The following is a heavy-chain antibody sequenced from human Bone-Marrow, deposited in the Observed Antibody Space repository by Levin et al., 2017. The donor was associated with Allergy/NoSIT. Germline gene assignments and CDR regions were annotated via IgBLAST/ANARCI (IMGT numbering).Heavy chain of an antibody. D-gene: IGHD6-19*01. J-gene: IGHJ4*02. CDR2: INTNTGNP. CDR1: GYTFTSYA. CDR3: ARDGYSSGWYMVD. V-gene: IGHV7-4-1*01. Sequence: PGESLKISCKASGYTFTSYAMNWVRQAPGQGLEWMGWINTNTGNPTYAQGFTGRFVFSLDTSVSTAYLQICSLKAEDTAVYYCARDGYSSGWYMVDWGQGTLVTVSS.